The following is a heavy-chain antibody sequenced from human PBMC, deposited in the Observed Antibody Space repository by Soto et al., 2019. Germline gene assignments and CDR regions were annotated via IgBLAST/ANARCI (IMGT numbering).Heavy chain of an antibody. CDR1: GGSISSGGYY. V-gene: IGHV4-31*03. Sequence: QVQLQESGPGLVKPSQTLSLTCTVSGGSISSGGYYWSWIRQHPGKGLEWIGYIYYSGSTYYNPALKSRVTISVDTYKNQCSLKLSSVTAADTAVYYCARTGERWILGYYFDYWGQGTLVTVSS. J-gene: IGHJ4*02. CDR3: ARTGERWILGYYFDY. D-gene: IGHD2-2*03. CDR2: IYYSGST.